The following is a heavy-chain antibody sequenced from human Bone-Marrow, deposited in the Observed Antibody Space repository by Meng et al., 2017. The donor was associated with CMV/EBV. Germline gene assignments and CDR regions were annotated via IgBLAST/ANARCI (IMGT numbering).Heavy chain of an antibody. Sequence: SEPLSLTCAVYGGSFSGYYWSWIRQPPGKGLEWIGEINHSGSTNYNPSLKSRVTISVDTSKNQFSLKLSSVTAADTAVYYCARDAPLGKYYDFWSGYSSYYYYYGMDVWGQGTTVTVSS. CDR3: ARDAPLGKYYDFWSGYSSYYYYYGMDV. V-gene: IGHV4-34*01. CDR1: GGSFSGYY. D-gene: IGHD3-3*01. CDR2: INHSGST. J-gene: IGHJ6*02.